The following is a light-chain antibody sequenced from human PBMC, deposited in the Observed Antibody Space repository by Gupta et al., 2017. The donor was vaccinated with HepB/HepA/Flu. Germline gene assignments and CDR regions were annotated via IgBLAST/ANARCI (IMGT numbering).Light chain of an antibody. CDR1: SSDVGGYNY. J-gene: IGLJ2*01. V-gene: IGLV2-14*03. CDR2: DVS. CDR3: SSYTSSSTLEV. Sequence: QSALTQPASVPGSPGQSITISCTGTSSDVGGYNYVSWYQQHPGKAPKLMIYDVSNRPSGVSNRFSGSKSGNTASLTISGLQAEDEADYYCSSYTSSSTLEVLGGGTKLTGL.